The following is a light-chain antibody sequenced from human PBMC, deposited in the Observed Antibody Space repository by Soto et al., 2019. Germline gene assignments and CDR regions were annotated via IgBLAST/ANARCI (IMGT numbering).Light chain of an antibody. CDR3: QQYGNSPIT. CDR2: GAS. V-gene: IGKV3-20*01. J-gene: IGKJ5*01. Sequence: DIVLTQSPGPLSLSPGERATLSCRASQSVTNNYLAWYQQKPGQAPRLLIDGASSRATGVPDRFSGTGSGTDFTLTISRLEPEDIAVFYCQQYGNSPITFGQGTRLEIK. CDR1: QSVTNNY.